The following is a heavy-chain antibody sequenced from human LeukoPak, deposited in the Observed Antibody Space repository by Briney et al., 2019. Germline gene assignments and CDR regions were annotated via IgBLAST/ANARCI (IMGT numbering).Heavy chain of an antibody. CDR1: GYTFTSYD. CDR2: MNPNSGNT. D-gene: IGHD3-10*01. V-gene: IGHV1-8*03. CDR3: ARAGKGVTVDY. Sequence: GASVKVSCRASGYTFTSYDINWVRQATGQGLEWMGWMNPNSGNTGYAQKFQDRVTITRSTSISTAYMELSSLRSEDTAVYYCARAGKGVTVDYWGQGTLVTVSS. J-gene: IGHJ4*02.